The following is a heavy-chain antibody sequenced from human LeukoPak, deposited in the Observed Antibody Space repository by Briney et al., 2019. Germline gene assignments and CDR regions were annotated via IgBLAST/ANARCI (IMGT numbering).Heavy chain of an antibody. CDR2: IYYSGST. J-gene: IGHJ4*02. Sequence: SETLSLTCTVSGGSISSSSYYWGWIRQPPGKGLEWIGSIYYSGSTYYNPSLKSRVTISVDTSKNQFSLKLSSVTAADTAVYYCARDIRNYGVDYWGQGTLVTVSS. D-gene: IGHD1-7*01. CDR3: ARDIRNYGVDY. CDR1: GGSISSSSYY. V-gene: IGHV4-39*02.